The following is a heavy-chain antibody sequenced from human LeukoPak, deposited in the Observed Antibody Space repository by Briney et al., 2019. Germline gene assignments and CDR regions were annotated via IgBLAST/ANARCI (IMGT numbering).Heavy chain of an antibody. J-gene: IGHJ4*02. CDR2: INPSGGST. CDR1: GYTFTSYY. V-gene: IGHV1-46*01. CDR3: ARDVSPKAMVRGVIMSY. Sequence: ASVKVSCKASGYTFTSYYMHWVRQAPGQGLEWMGIINPSGGSTSYAQKFQGRVTMTRDTSTSTVYMELSSLRSEDTAVYYCARDVSPKAMVRGVIMSYWGQGTLVTVSS. D-gene: IGHD3-10*01.